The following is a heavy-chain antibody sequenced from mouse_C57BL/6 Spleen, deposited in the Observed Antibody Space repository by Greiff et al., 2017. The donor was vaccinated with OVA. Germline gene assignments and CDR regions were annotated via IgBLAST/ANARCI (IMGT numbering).Heavy chain of an antibody. Sequence: VQLQQSGPELVKPGASVKISCKASGYSFTGYYMHWVKQSHGNILDWIGYIYPYNGVSSYNQKFKGKATLTVDTSSSTAYMELRSLTSEDSAVYYCARGGYGSSYDPLFADWGQGTLVTVSA. CDR3: ARGGYGSSYDPLFAD. D-gene: IGHD1-1*01. V-gene: IGHV1-31*01. J-gene: IGHJ3*01. CDR2: IYPYNGVS. CDR1: GYSFTGYY.